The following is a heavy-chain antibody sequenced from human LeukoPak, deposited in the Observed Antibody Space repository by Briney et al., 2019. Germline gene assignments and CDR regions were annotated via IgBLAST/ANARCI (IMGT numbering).Heavy chain of an antibody. Sequence: QPGGSLRLSCAASGFTFSSYAMSWVRQAPGKGLDWVSAINSGGTTYYADSVKGRFTISRDNSKNTLYLQMNSLGAEDTAVYYCAKDQGIFYGWFDPWGQGTLVTVSS. CDR2: INSGGTT. CDR1: GFTFSSYA. J-gene: IGHJ5*02. D-gene: IGHD2-15*01. CDR3: AKDQGIFYGWFDP. V-gene: IGHV3-23*01.